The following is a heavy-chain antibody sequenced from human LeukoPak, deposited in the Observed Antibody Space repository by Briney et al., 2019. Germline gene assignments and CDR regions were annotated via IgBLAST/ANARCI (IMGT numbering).Heavy chain of an antibody. CDR1: GFTFSDYY. V-gene: IGHV3-11*01. CDR2: ISSSGSTI. J-gene: IGHJ4*02. CDR3: ARLRRGGTSIRGVDY. D-gene: IGHD1-1*01. Sequence: TGGSLRLSCAASGFTFSDYYMSWIRQAPGKGLEWVSYISSSGSTIYYADSVKGRFTISRDNAKNSLYLQMNSLRAEDTAVYYCARLRRGGTSIRGVDYWGQGTLVTVSS.